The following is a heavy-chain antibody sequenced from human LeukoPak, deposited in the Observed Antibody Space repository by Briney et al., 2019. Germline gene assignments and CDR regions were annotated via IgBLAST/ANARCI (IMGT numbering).Heavy chain of an antibody. J-gene: IGHJ6*03. D-gene: IGHD4-23*01. CDR1: GFTVSSNF. CDR3: ARDRTPDNYYHYMDV. Sequence: GSLKLSCAASGFTVSSNFMGWVRPAPGKGLEWVSGIYSGGSTYYADSVKGRFTISRDNSQNTLYLQMNSLRAEDTAVYYCARDRTPDNYYHYMDVWGKGTTVTVSS. CDR2: IYSGGST. V-gene: IGHV3-53*05.